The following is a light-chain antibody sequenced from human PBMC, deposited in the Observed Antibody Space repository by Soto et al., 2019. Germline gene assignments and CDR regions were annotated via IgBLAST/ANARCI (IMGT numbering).Light chain of an antibody. V-gene: IGLV2-14*01. Sequence: QSALTQPASVSGSPGQSTTISCTGTSSDGGGYNYVSWYQQHPGKAPKLMIYEVSNRPSGVSNRFSGSKSGNTASLTISGLQAEEEDDYYCSSYTSSSTVVFGGGTKLTVL. CDR2: EVS. J-gene: IGLJ2*01. CDR3: SSYTSSSTVV. CDR1: SSDGGGYNY.